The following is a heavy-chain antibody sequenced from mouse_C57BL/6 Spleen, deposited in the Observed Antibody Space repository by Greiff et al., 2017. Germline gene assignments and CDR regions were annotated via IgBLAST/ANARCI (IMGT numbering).Heavy chain of an antibody. Sequence: EVKVVESGGGLVKPGGSLKLSCAASGFTFSSYTMSWVRQTPEKRLEWVATISGGGGNTYYPDSVKGRFTISRDNAKNTLYLQMSSLRSEDTALYYCARRTIYWYFDVWGTGTTVTVSS. J-gene: IGHJ1*03. CDR1: GFTFSSYT. CDR3: ARRTIYWYFDV. CDR2: ISGGGGNT. D-gene: IGHD1-1*02. V-gene: IGHV5-9*01.